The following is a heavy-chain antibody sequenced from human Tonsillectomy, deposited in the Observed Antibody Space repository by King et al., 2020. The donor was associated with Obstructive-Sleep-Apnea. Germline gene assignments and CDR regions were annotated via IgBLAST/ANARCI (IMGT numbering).Heavy chain of an antibody. J-gene: IGHJ4*02. CDR1: GGPFNGFY. CDR3: AGADLPTSVFFDY. CDR2: IHHRGST. D-gene: IGHD3/OR15-3a*01. Sequence: VQLQQWGAGLLKPSETLSLTCAVYGGPFNGFYWNWIRQSPGKGLEWIGEIHHRGSTNYNPSLKSRVTISVDTSKNQFSLKLSSVTAADTAVYYCAGADLPTSVFFDYWGQGTLVTVSS. V-gene: IGHV4-34*01.